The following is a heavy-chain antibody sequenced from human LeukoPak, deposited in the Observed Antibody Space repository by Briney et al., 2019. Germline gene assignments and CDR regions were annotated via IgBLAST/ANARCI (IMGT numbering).Heavy chain of an antibody. J-gene: IGHJ6*04. CDR2: ISGSGGST. D-gene: IGHD3-10*02. CDR3: AELGITMIGGV. CDR1: GFIFSSYG. V-gene: IGHV3-23*01. Sequence: GGSLRLSCAASGFIFSSYGMSWVRQAPGKGLEWVSAISGSGGSTYYADSVEGRFTISRDNSKNTLFLQMNSLRAEDTAVYYCAELGITMIGGVWGKGTTVTISS.